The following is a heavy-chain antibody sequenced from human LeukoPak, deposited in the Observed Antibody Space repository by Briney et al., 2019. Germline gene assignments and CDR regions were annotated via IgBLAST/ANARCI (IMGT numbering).Heavy chain of an antibody. Sequence: GGSLRLSCAASGLTLSSYSMNWVRQAPGKGLEWVSYISSTSSTIYYAESVKGRFTISRDNAKNSLYLQMNSLRAEDTAVYYCARESGDDYGMDVWGQGTTVTVSS. V-gene: IGHV3-48*01. CDR3: ARESGDDYGMDV. CDR1: GLTLSSYS. D-gene: IGHD3-10*01. J-gene: IGHJ6*02. CDR2: ISSTSSTI.